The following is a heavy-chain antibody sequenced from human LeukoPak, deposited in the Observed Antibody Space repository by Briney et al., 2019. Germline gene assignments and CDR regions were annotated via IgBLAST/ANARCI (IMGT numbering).Heavy chain of an antibody. V-gene: IGHV4-4*07. D-gene: IGHD3-9*01. J-gene: IGHJ3*02. Sequence: SETLSLTCTVSGGSISSYYWSWIRQPAGKGLEWIGRMYTSGSTNYNPSLKSRVTMSVDTSKSQFSLKLSSVTAADTAVYYCARDDWVSFYAFDIWGQGTMVTVSS. CDR3: ARDDWVSFYAFDI. CDR2: MYTSGST. CDR1: GGSISSYY.